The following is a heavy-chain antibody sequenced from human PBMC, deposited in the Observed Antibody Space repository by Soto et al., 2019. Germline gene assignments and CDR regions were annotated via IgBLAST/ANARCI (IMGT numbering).Heavy chain of an antibody. D-gene: IGHD3-10*01. V-gene: IGHV1-3*01. Sequence: QVQLVQSGAEVKKPGASVKVSCKASGYIFTNYAMHWVRQAPGQRLEWMGWINAANGNTKYSQKFQGRVTITTDTSESTAYMELSSLGSEDTAVYYCARAPYCSGSYSFDYFDYWGKGTLVTVSS. CDR2: INAANGNT. J-gene: IGHJ4*02. CDR1: GYIFTNYA. CDR3: ARAPYCSGSYSFDYFDY.